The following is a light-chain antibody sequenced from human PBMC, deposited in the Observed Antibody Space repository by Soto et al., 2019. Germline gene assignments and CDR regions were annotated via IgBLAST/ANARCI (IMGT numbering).Light chain of an antibody. CDR2: KAS. Sequence: DIQMTQSPSTLSGSVGDRVTITCRASQTISSWLAWYQQKPGKAPKILIYKASTLTSGVRSRICGSGSGTEFSLTISSLQPDDSATYCCHHYNSYSETFGQGTKVYIK. J-gene: IGKJ1*01. CDR3: HHYNSYSET. CDR1: QTISSW. V-gene: IGKV1-5*03.